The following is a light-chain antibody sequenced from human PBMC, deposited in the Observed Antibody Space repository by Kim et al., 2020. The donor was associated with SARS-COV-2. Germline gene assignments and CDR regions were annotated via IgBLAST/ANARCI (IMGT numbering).Light chain of an antibody. Sequence: PGETATLSCRASQNLISNYLAWYQQKPGQAPRLLIYSASSRATVIPDRFSGSGSGTDFTLTISRLEPEDFAVYHCQQYSNSVALSFGGGTKVEIK. J-gene: IGKJ4*01. CDR3: QQYSNSVALS. V-gene: IGKV3-20*01. CDR1: QNLISNY. CDR2: SAS.